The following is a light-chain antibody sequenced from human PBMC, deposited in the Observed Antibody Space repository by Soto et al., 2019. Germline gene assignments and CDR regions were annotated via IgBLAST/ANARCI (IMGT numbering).Light chain of an antibody. CDR2: TTS. J-gene: IGKJ4*01. V-gene: IGKV1-39*01. CDR1: QSINSR. CDR3: QQCDSTPQT. Sequence: DIQMTQSPSSLSASVGDRVTITCRASQSINSRLNWYQQKPGKPPKLLIHTTSSLQSGVPSRFSGSGTGTYFTLTISSLQPEDFATYYCQQCDSTPQTFGGGTKVEI.